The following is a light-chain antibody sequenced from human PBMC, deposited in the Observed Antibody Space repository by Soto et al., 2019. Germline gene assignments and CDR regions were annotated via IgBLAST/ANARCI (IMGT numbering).Light chain of an antibody. J-gene: IGKJ2*01. CDR1: QSVRSN. Sequence: EIVLTQSPATLSVSPGERATLSCRASQSVRSNLAWYQQKPGQAPRLLIYDASNRATGIPARFSGSGSGTDFTLTISSLEPEDFAVYYCQQRSNWPYTFGQGTKLEIK. CDR2: DAS. V-gene: IGKV3-11*01. CDR3: QQRSNWPYT.